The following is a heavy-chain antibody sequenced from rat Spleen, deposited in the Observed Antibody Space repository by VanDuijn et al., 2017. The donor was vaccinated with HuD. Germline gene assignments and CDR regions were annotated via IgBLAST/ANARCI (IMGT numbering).Heavy chain of an antibody. CDR3: ARGWERFAY. V-gene: IGHV2-6*01. CDR2: ISSGGTS. J-gene: IGHJ3*01. Sequence: QVQLKESGPGLVQPSQTLSLTCTVSGFSLSSYHVSWIRQPPGKSLVWMGTISSGGTSYYNSVLNPRVSISRDISKSQVFLKMNSLQTEDTAMYFCARGWERFAYWGQGTLVTVSS. D-gene: IGHD5-1*01. CDR1: GFSLSSYH.